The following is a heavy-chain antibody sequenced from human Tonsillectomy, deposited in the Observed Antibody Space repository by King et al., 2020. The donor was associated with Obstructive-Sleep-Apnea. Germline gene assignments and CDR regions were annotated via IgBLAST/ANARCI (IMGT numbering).Heavy chain of an antibody. V-gene: IGHV4-59*01. CDR2: FCYSGDT. CDR1: GVSIGGYC. CDR3: TRDRHKGYDY. D-gene: IGHD3-22*01. Sequence: QLQESGPGLVKPSETLSLICTVSGVSIGGYCWSWIRQPPGKGLEWIGYFCYSGDTNYHPSLERRPTISVDTTKRQISLKLHSVTAADTAIYYFTRDRHKGYDYWGQGTLVTVSS. J-gene: IGHJ4*02.